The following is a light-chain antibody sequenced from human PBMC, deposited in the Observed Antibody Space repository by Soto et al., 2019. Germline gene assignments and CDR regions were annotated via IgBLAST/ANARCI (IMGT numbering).Light chain of an antibody. CDR3: SSYTSTTSVI. CDR1: SSDVGGYNY. Sequence: QSALTQPASVSGSPGQSITISCTGTSSDVGGYNYVSWYQQHPGRAPKLMIYDVSWRPPGISNRFSGSKSGNTASLTISGLQAEDEADYFFSSYTSTTSVIFGGGTKLTVL. V-gene: IGLV2-14*01. CDR2: DVS. J-gene: IGLJ2*01.